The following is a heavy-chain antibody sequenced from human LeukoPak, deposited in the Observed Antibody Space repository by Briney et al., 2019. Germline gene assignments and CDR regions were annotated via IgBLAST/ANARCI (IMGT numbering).Heavy chain of an antibody. Sequence: SETLPLTCSVSGGAITSHYWSWIRQPPGKGLEWIGYIYHTGSTKYNPSLKSRVTISTDTSQNQFTLKLESVTAADTAMYFCAREGGRLYDTSGYSYFDYWGQGALVTVSS. CDR2: IYHTGST. J-gene: IGHJ4*02. CDR1: GGAITSHY. V-gene: IGHV4-59*11. D-gene: IGHD3-22*01. CDR3: AREGGRLYDTSGYSYFDY.